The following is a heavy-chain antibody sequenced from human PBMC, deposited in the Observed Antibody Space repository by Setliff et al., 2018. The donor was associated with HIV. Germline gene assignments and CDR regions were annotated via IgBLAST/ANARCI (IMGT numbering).Heavy chain of an antibody. V-gene: IGHV3-21*01. D-gene: IGHD3-22*01. CDR1: GFTFSTYR. CDR2: ISSYYI. Sequence: GGSLRLSCAASGFTFSTYRMNWVRQAPGKGLEWVSSISSYYIYYAESVKGRFTISRDNAKNSLYLQMNSLRAEDTAVYYCARAGVYYDSSGYCIDYWGQGTLVTVSS. CDR3: ARAGVYYDSSGYCIDY. J-gene: IGHJ4*02.